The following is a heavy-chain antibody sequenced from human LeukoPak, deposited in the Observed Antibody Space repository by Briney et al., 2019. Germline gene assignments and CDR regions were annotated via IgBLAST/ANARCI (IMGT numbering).Heavy chain of an antibody. CDR3: ARAYGVNGDFDY. CDR1: GYTFTGYY. J-gene: IGHJ4*02. CDR2: IIPNSGGT. D-gene: IGHD4-23*01. V-gene: IGHV1-2*02. Sequence: ASVKVSCKASGYTFTGYYMHWVRQAPGQGLEWMGWIIPNSGGTNYAQRFQGRVTMTRDTSISTAYMELSRLRSDDPALYYCARAYGVNGDFDYWGQGTLVTVSS.